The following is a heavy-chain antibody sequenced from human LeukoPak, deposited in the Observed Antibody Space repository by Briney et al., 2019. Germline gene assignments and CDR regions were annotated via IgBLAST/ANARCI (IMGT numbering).Heavy chain of an antibody. CDR2: IHYSGST. Sequence: PSETLSLTCTVSGGSVSSGDYYWSWIRQPPGKGLEWIGYIHYSGSTYYNPSLKSRVSISLDMSRNQFSLKLSSVTAADTAVYYCARNGGDDRWGQGTLVTVSP. CDR1: GGSVSSGDYY. CDR3: ARNGGDDR. V-gene: IGHV4-30-4*01. D-gene: IGHD4-23*01. J-gene: IGHJ5*02.